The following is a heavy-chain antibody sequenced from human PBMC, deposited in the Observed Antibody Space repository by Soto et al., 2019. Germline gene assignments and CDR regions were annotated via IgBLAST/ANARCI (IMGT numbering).Heavy chain of an antibody. CDR1: GYTFTSYG. J-gene: IGHJ6*02. CDR3: ARSSYSSSAPGYYGMDV. Sequence: QVQLVQSGAEVKKPGASVKVSCKASGYTFTSYGISWVRQAPGQGLEWMGWISAYNGNTNYAQKLQGRVTMTTDTPTSTAYMELRSLRSDDTAVYYCARSSYSSSAPGYYGMDVWGQGTTVTVSS. V-gene: IGHV1-18*01. CDR2: ISAYNGNT. D-gene: IGHD6-6*01.